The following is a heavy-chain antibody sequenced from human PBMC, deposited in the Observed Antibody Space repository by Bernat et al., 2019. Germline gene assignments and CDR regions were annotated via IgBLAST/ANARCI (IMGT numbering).Heavy chain of an antibody. V-gene: IGHV3-33*01. CDR3: AREAMGGEGPFDI. CDR2: IRYDGGNK. D-gene: IGHD2-21*01. CDR1: GFTFSSYG. Sequence: QVQLVESGGGVVQPGTSLRLSCAASGFTFSSYGMHWVRQAPGRGLEWITFIRYDGGNKYYADSVKGRFTISRDNSKNTVNLQMNSLRAEDTAVYYCAREAMGGEGPFDIWGQGTTVTVSS. J-gene: IGHJ3*02.